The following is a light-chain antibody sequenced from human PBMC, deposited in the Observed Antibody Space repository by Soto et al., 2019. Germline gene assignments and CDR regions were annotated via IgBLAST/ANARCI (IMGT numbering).Light chain of an antibody. CDR3: QQLNSYPRT. CDR2: AAS. J-gene: IGKJ1*01. CDR1: QIISSY. Sequence: TQSPATLSASVGDRVTITCRASQIISSYLNWYQQKPGKAPKLLIYAASSLQSGVPSRFSGSGSGTEFTLTISSLQPEDFATYYCQQLNSYPRTFGQGTKVDIK. V-gene: IGKV1-9*01.